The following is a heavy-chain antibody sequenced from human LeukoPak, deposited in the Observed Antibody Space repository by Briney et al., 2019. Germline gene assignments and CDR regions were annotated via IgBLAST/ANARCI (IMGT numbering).Heavy chain of an antibody. CDR1: GFTFSSYL. D-gene: IGHD6-19*01. V-gene: IGHV3-7*05. CDR2: IKQDGSEK. CDR3: ARVGSGWTQGYCDY. Sequence: GGSLRLSCAASGFTFSSYLMSWVRQAPGKGLEWVANIKQDGSEKYYVDSVKGRFTISRDNAKNSLYLQVNSLRAEDTAVYYCARVGSGWTQGYCDYWGQGTLVTVSS. J-gene: IGHJ4*02.